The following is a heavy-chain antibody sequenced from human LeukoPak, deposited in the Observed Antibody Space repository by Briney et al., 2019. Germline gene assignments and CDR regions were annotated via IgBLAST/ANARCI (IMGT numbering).Heavy chain of an antibody. Sequence: PSETLSLTCAVYGGSFSGYYWSWIRQPPGKGLEWIGEINHSGSTNYNPSLKSRVTISVDTSKNQFSLKLSSVTAADTAVYYCASGGGWNDKFGYWGQGTLVTVSS. J-gene: IGHJ4*02. CDR2: INHSGST. V-gene: IGHV4-34*01. D-gene: IGHD1-1*01. CDR3: ASGGGWNDKFGY. CDR1: GGSFSGYY.